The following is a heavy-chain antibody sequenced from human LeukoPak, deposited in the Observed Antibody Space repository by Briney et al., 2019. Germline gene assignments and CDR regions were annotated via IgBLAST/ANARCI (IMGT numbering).Heavy chain of an antibody. J-gene: IGHJ4*02. V-gene: IGHV1-46*01. CDR2: INPSGGST. Sequence: GASVKVSCKASGYTFTSYYMHWVRQAPGQGLEWMGIINPSGGSTSYAQMFQGRVTMTRDTSTSTVHMELSSLRSEDTAVYYCARDRRAVAGTFDYWGQGTLVTVSS. CDR1: GYTFTSYY. D-gene: IGHD6-19*01. CDR3: ARDRRAVAGTFDY.